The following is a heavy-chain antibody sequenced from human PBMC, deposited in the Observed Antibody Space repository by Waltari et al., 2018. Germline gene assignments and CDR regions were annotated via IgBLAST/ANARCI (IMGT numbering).Heavy chain of an antibody. V-gene: IGHV4-39*07. J-gene: IGHJ5*02. CDR2: IYYSGST. D-gene: IGHD6-13*01. CDR3: RVGAAGTSRFDP. Sequence: QLQLQESGPGLVKPSETLSLTCTVSGCSISSRSYYCGWTRQPPGKGLEWIGSIYYSGSTYYNPSLKSRVTISVDTSKNQFSLKLSSVTAADTAVYYCRVGAAGTSRFDPWGQGTLVTVSS. CDR1: GCSISSRSYY.